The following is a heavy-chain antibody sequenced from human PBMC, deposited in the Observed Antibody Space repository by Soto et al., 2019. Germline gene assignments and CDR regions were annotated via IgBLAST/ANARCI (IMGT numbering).Heavy chain of an antibody. Sequence: PSETLSLTCTVSGASISDYYWSWIRQPPGKGLEWIGYIYYSGSTNYNPSLKSRVTISVDTSKNQFSLKLRSVTAADTAVYYCAIVLFYGSGSYYSDPWGQGTLVTVS. CDR1: GASISDYY. D-gene: IGHD3-10*01. CDR2: IYYSGST. J-gene: IGHJ5*02. V-gene: IGHV4-59*01. CDR3: AIVLFYGSGSYYSDP.